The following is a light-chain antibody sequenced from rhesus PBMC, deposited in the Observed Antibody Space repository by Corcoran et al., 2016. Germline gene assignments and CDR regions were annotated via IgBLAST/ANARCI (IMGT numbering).Light chain of an antibody. CDR1: QGLSNN. V-gene: IGKV1S15*01. Sequence: DIQMTQSPSSLSASVGDTVTITCRASQGLSNNLAWYQPKPGKVPKLLIYYASTLQSGVPSRFSGSGSGTDFTLTISSLQPEDFATYYCQHGYGTPYSFGQGTKVEIK. CDR2: YAS. CDR3: QHGYGTPYS. J-gene: IGKJ2*01.